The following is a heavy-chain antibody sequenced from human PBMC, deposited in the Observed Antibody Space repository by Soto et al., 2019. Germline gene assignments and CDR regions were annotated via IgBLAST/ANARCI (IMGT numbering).Heavy chain of an antibody. CDR1: GGTSTRYA. J-gene: IGHJ4*02. D-gene: IGHD3-3*01. CDR2: IVPMYGTS. V-gene: IGHV1-69*06. Sequence: QERLVQPGAEVRKPGSSVKVSCKVTGGTSTRYAINWVRQAPGQGLEWMGGIVPMYGTSKYAQKFQGRVTITADTSTNIAYMELRILRSEDTAVYYCNRGSEYDFWSGYLWGQGTLVSVSS. CDR3: NRGSEYDFWSGYL.